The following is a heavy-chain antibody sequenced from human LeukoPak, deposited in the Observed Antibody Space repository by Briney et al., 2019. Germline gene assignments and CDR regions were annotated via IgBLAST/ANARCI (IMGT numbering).Heavy chain of an antibody. J-gene: IGHJ5*02. Sequence: ASVKVSCKASGYTFTNFGITLVRQAPGQGLEWMGWISAYNGNTKYAQNLQGRVTMTTDTSTSTAYMELRSLISDDTAIYYCARGGVVPATVSNWFAPWGQGTLVTVSS. CDR2: ISAYNGNT. CDR3: ARGGVVPATVSNWFAP. D-gene: IGHD2-2*01. V-gene: IGHV1-18*01. CDR1: GYTFTNFG.